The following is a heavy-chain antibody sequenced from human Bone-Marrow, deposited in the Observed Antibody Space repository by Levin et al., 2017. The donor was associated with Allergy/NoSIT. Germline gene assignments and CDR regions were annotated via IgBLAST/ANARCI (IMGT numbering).Heavy chain of an antibody. CDR2: ISSSSSYI. J-gene: IGHJ4*02. CDR1: GFTFSSYS. Sequence: SCAASGFTFSSYSMNWARQAPGKGLEWVSSISSSSSYIYYADSVKGRFTISRDNAKNSLYLQMNSLRAEDTAVYYCARDLAWFGDWYYFDYWGQGTLVTVSS. CDR3: ARDLAWFGDWYYFDY. V-gene: IGHV3-21*01. D-gene: IGHD3-10*01.